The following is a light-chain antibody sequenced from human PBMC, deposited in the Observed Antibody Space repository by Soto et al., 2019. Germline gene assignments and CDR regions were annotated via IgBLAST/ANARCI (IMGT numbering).Light chain of an antibody. J-gene: IGKJ1*01. CDR1: QSVSSN. V-gene: IGKV3-15*01. Sequence: EIVITQSPATLSVSPGERATLSCRASQSVSSNLAWYQKKPGQAPRLLIYGASTRATGIPARFSGSGSGTELTLTISSLQSEDFAVYYCQQYNNWPPWTFGQGTKVDI. CDR2: GAS. CDR3: QQYNNWPPWT.